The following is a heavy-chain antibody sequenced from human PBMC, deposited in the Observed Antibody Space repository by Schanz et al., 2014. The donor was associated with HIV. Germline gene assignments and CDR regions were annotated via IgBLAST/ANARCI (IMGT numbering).Heavy chain of an antibody. CDR1: GFSFSSYA. J-gene: IGHJ6*02. CDR3: AKGGRDILSYYGMDV. D-gene: IGHD2-15*01. Sequence: EVQLLESGGGLLQPGGSLRLSCAASGFSFSSYAMSWVRQAPGKGLEWVSVISDSGGSPYYADSVKGRVTISRENSKNTLYLQMNSLRAEDTAVYYCAKGGRDILSYYGMDVWGQGTTVTVSS. V-gene: IGHV3-23*01. CDR2: ISDSGGSP.